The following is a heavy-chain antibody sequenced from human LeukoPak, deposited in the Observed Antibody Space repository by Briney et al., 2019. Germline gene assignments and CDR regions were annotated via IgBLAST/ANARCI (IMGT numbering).Heavy chain of an antibody. V-gene: IGHV1-69*04. D-gene: IGHD2-15*01. CDR1: GGTFSSYA. CDR2: IIPILGIA. CDR3: AVQGYCSGGSCDHY. J-gene: IGHJ4*02. Sequence: SVKLSCKASGGTFSSYAISWVRQAPGQGLEWMGRIIPILGIANYAQKFQGRVTITADKSTSTAYMELSSLRSEDTAVYYCAVQGYCSGGSCDHYWGQGTLDTVSS.